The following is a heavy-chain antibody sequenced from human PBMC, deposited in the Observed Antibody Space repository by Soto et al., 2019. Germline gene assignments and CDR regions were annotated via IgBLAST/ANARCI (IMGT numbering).Heavy chain of an antibody. J-gene: IGHJ4*02. V-gene: IGHV2-5*01. CDR3: AHARLLWVGGYFDY. Sequence: QVTLKESGPTLVKPTQSLTLTCTFSGFSLATHGVGVGWICQPPGEALEWLALISWNDDNRYSPSLKSRLTTAKDTSKNQVVLTMANMDPVDTATYYCAHARLLWVGGYFDYWGQGILVTVSS. CDR1: GFSLATHGVG. D-gene: IGHD3-10*01. CDR2: ISWNDDN.